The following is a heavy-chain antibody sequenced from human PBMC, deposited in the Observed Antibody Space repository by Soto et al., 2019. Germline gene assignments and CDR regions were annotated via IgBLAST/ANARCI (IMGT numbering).Heavy chain of an antibody. CDR1: GGSVSSGSYY. CDR2: IYYSGST. J-gene: IGHJ6*02. D-gene: IGHD6-6*01. CDR3: ARDLSMRIAARPYYYYYGMDV. V-gene: IGHV4-61*01. Sequence: QVQLQESGPGLVKPSETLSLTCTVSGGSVSSGSYYWSWIRQPPGKGLEWIGYIYYSGSTNYNPSLQSRVTISVDTSKNQFSLKLSSVTAADTAVYYCARDLSMRIAARPYYYYYGMDVWGQGTTVTVSS.